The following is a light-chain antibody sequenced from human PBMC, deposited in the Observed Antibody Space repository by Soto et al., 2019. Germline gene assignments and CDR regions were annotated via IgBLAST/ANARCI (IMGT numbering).Light chain of an antibody. J-gene: IGLJ1*01. CDR1: HGPVTSGFY. V-gene: IGLV7-43*01. CDR3: LLYYGGYYV. Sequence: QAVVTQDPSLTGSPGGTFTLPCASRHGPVTSGFYPHWVQQKPGQAPRTLIYSTTNKHSGTPARLSGSLPGGKAALTLSGVQPEGEADYYCLLYYGGYYVVGAGAQRTGL. CDR2: STT.